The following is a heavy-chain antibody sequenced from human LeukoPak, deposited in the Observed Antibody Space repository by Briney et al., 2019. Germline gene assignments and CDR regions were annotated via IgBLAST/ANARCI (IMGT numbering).Heavy chain of an antibody. Sequence: GGSLRLSCAASGFTFSSYNMNWVRQAPGKGLEWVSSISSSSSYIYYADSVKGRFTISRDNAKNSLYLQMNGLRAEDTAVYYCAAGRAGHFDWLYREYYFDYWGQGTRVTVSS. J-gene: IGHJ4*02. CDR1: GFTFSSYN. V-gene: IGHV3-21*01. CDR3: AAGRAGHFDWLYREYYFDY. CDR2: ISSSSSYI. D-gene: IGHD3-9*01.